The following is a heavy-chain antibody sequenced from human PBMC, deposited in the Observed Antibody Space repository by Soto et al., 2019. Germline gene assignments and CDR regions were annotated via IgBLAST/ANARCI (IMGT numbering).Heavy chain of an antibody. Sequence: ASVKVSCKASGGTFSSYAISWVRQAPGQGLEWMGGIIPIFGTANYAQKFQGRVTITADESTSTAYMELSSLRSEDTVVYYCASSTRSINLLAVAHFHYYYGMDVWGQGTTVTVSS. CDR3: ASSTRSINLLAVAHFHYYYGMDV. J-gene: IGHJ6*02. CDR2: IIPIFGTA. V-gene: IGHV1-69*13. D-gene: IGHD6-19*01. CDR1: GGTFSSYA.